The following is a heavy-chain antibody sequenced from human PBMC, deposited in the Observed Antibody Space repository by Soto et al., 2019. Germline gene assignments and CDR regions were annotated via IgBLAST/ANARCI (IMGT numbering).Heavy chain of an antibody. J-gene: IGHJ4*02. V-gene: IGHV3-23*01. CDR1: GFTFSSYA. D-gene: IGHD3-10*01. CDR2: ISANGGST. Sequence: EVQLLEAGGGLVQPGGSLRLSCAASGFTFSSYAMNWVRQAPGKGLEWVSVISANGGSTYYADSGQGRFTISRDNSKNMLYLQMNSLRAEDTAIYYCAKDRSGYGSGSYFDYWGQGTLVTVSS. CDR3: AKDRSGYGSGSYFDY.